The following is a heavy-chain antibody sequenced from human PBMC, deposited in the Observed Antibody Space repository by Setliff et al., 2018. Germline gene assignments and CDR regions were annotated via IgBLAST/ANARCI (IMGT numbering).Heavy chain of an antibody. D-gene: IGHD5-18*01. CDR2: IRGRTDNYAT. CDR3: TFARDGYDVFDI. J-gene: IGHJ3*02. Sequence: GESLTISCAASGFSFSGSAVYWVRQASVKGLEWIGRIRGRTDNYATAYAASVRGRFTISRDDSKNTAYLQMNSLKTEDTAVYYCTFARDGYDVFDIWGQGTMVTVSS. V-gene: IGHV3-73*01. CDR1: GFSFSGSA.